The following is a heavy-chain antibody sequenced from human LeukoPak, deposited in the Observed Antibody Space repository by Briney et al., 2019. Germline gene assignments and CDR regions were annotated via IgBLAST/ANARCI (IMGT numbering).Heavy chain of an antibody. V-gene: IGHV4-59*13. CDR1: GGPISSYH. J-gene: IGHJ4*02. Sequence: SETLSLTCSVSGGPISSYHWSWIPQPPGKALEGIGYIYYSGSTNYNPSLKTRVTISVDTSKHQFSLKLSSVTAADTAVYYCARDTHRHFDYWGQGTLVTVSS. D-gene: IGHD1-14*01. CDR2: IYYSGST. CDR3: ARDTHRHFDY.